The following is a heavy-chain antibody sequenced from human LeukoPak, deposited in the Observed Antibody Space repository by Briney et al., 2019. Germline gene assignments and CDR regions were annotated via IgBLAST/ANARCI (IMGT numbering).Heavy chain of an antibody. CDR2: IKSKTDGGTT. Sequence: GGSLRLSCAASGFTFSNAWMSRVRQAPGKGLEWVGRIKSKTDGGTTDYAAPVKGRSTISRDNSKNTLYLQMNTLRAEDTAVYYCARDYYYDSSAYRWFDPWGQGTLVTVSS. J-gene: IGHJ5*02. D-gene: IGHD3-22*01. CDR3: ARDYYYDSSAYRWFDP. CDR1: GFTFSNAW. V-gene: IGHV3-15*01.